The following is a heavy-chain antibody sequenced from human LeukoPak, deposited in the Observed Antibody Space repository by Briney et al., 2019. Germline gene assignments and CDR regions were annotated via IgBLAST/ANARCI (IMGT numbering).Heavy chain of an antibody. D-gene: IGHD2-2*02. Sequence: ASVKVSCKASGGTFSSYAISWVRQAPGQGLEWMGGIIPIFGTANYAQMFQGRVTITTDESTSTAYMELSSLRSEDTAVYYCARDVRDCSSTSCSTYNWFDPWGQGTLVTVSS. V-gene: IGHV1-69*05. J-gene: IGHJ5*02. CDR2: IIPIFGTA. CDR3: ARDVRDCSSTSCSTYNWFDP. CDR1: GGTFSSYA.